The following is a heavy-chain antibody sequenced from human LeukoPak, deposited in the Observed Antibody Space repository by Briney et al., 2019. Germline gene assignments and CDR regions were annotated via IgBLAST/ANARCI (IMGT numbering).Heavy chain of an antibody. CDR3: ASRSKSHFDY. J-gene: IGHJ4*02. CDR2: INSDGSST. CDR1: GFTFSGYW. Sequence: GGSLRLSCAASGFTFSGYWMHWVRQAPGKGLVWVSRINSDGSSTNYADSVKGRFTISRDNAKNTLYLQMNSLRAEDTAVYYCASRSKSHFDYWGQGTLVTVSS. V-gene: IGHV3-74*01.